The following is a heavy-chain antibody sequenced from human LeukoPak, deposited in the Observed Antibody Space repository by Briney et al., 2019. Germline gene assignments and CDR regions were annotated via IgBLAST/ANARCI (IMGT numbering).Heavy chain of an antibody. Sequence: GVSLRLSCAASGFTFSSYSMNWVRQAPGKGLEWVSYISSSSRTIYYADSVKGRFTISRDNAKNSLYLQMNSLRDEDTAVYYCARGSTYYDYIWGSYLDDYWGQGTLVTVSS. CDR3: ARGSTYYDYIWGSYLDDY. V-gene: IGHV3-48*02. D-gene: IGHD3-16*02. CDR1: GFTFSSYS. CDR2: ISSSSRTI. J-gene: IGHJ4*02.